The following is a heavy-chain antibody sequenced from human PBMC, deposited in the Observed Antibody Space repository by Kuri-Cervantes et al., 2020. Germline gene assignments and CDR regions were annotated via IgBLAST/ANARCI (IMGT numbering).Heavy chain of an antibody. V-gene: IGHV1-2*02. CDR1: GGTFSSYA. CDR2: INPNSGGT. CDR3: ARRGGPVVPAAIPYYYYYYYMDV. D-gene: IGHD2-2*01. J-gene: IGHJ6*03. Sequence: ASVKVSCKASGGTFSSYAISWVRQAPGQGLEWMGWINPNSGGTKYAQKFQGRVTMTRDTSISTAYMELNRLRSDDTAVYYCARRGGPVVPAAIPYYYYYYYMDVWGKGTTVTVSS.